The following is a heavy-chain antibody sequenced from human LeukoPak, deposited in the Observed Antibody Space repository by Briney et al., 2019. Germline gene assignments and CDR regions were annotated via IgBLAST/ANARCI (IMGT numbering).Heavy chain of an antibody. Sequence: PGGSLRLSCAASGFTFSSYSMDWVRQAPGKGLEWVSSISSSSSYIYYADSVKGRFTISRDNAKNSLYLQMNSLRAEDTAVYYCARDRNRNYGWFDPWGQGTLVTVSS. CDR1: GFTFSSYS. D-gene: IGHD4-11*01. J-gene: IGHJ5*02. CDR2: ISSSSSYI. V-gene: IGHV3-21*01. CDR3: ARDRNRNYGWFDP.